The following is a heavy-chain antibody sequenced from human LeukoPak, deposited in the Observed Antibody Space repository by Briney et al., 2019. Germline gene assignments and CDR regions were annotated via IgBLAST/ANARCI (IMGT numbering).Heavy chain of an antibody. D-gene: IGHD2-2*01. J-gene: IGHJ4*02. CDR1: GGSFSGYY. Sequence: SETLSLTCAVYGGSFSGYYWSWIRQPPGKGLEWIGEINHSGSTNYNPSLKSRVTISVDTSKNQFSLKLSSVTAADTAVYYCGSRVCSSTSSYGGYFDYGGQETLATVP. CDR3: GSRVCSSTSSYGGYFDY. V-gene: IGHV4-34*01. CDR2: INHSGST.